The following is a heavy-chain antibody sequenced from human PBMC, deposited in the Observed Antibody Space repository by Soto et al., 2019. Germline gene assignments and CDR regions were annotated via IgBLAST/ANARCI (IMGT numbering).Heavy chain of an antibody. Sequence: ASVKVSCKASGYTFTSYYMHWVRQAPGQGLEWMGIINPSGGSTSYAQKFQGRVTMTRDTSTSTVYMELSSLRSEDTAVYYCARDGEFYCSGGSCPNWFDPWGQGTLVTVSS. CDR2: INPSGGST. V-gene: IGHV1-46*03. CDR3: ARDGEFYCSGGSCPNWFDP. J-gene: IGHJ5*02. D-gene: IGHD2-15*01. CDR1: GYTFTSYY.